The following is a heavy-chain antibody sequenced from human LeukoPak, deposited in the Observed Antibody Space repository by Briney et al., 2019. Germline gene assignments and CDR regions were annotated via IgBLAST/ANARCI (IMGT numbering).Heavy chain of an antibody. J-gene: IGHJ4*02. V-gene: IGHV4-39*01. CDR1: GGSISSSSYY. CDR3: ARGFPLGWWYFDY. CDR2: IYYSGST. Sequence: SETLSLTCTVSGGSISSSSYYWGWIRQPPGKGLEWIGSIYYSGSTYYNPSLKSRVTISVDTSKNQFSLKLSSETAADTAVYYCARGFPLGWWYFDYWGQGILVTVSS. D-gene: IGHD2-15*01.